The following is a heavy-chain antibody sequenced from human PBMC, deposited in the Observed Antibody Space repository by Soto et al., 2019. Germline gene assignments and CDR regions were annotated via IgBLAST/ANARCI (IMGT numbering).Heavy chain of an antibody. CDR1: GFTFSSYA. CDR3: AKGVPSYDSSGPRGWYFDL. D-gene: IGHD3-22*01. Sequence: EVQLLESGGGLVQPGGSLRLSCAASGFTFSSYAMSWVRQAPGKGLEWVSAISGSGGSTYYADSVMGRFTISREKSNNTLYLQMNSLRADDTAVYYCAKGVPSYDSSGPRGWYFDLLGRGTLVTVSS. CDR2: ISGSGGST. V-gene: IGHV3-23*01. J-gene: IGHJ2*01.